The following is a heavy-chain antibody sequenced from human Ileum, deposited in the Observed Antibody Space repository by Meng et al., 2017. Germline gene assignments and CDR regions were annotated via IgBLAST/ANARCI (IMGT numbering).Heavy chain of an antibody. CDR3: ARHGGYSQDF. CDR2: ISHSGSA. V-gene: IGHV4-4*02. CDR1: SGSISSNTY. Sequence: QVQLQESGPELVRPSGTLSLTCAVSSGSISSNTYWSWVRQPPGKGLEWIGQISHSGSAYYNPSLKSRVTMSVDKSKSQFSLMLTSVTAADTAIYYCARHGGYSQDFWGQGTLVTVSS. J-gene: IGHJ4*02. D-gene: IGHD4-23*01.